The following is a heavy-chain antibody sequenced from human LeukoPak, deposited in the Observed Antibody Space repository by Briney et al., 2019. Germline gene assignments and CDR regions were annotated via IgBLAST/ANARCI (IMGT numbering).Heavy chain of an antibody. CDR3: ARVGYDILTGPEDYFDY. CDR1: GGTFSSYD. CDR2: MNPNSGNT. V-gene: IGHV1-8*02. J-gene: IGHJ4*02. D-gene: IGHD3-9*01. Sequence: SVKVSCKASGGTFSSYDINWVRQATGQGLEWMGWMNPNSGNTGYAQKFQGRVTMTRNTSISTAYMELSSLRSEDTAVYYCARVGYDILTGPEDYFDYWGQGTLVTVSS.